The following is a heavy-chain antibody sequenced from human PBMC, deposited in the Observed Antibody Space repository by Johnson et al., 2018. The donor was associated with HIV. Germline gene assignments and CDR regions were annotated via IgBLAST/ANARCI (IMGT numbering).Heavy chain of an antibody. V-gene: IGHV3-30-3*01. CDR1: GFTFSSYA. Sequence: QVQLVESGGGVVQPGRSLRLSCAASGFTFSSYAMHWVRQAPGKGLEWVAVISYDGSNKYYADSVKGRFTISRDNSKNSLYLQMNSLRAEDTAVYYCARVKGCTGGVCSALGAFDIWGQGTMVTVS. J-gene: IGHJ3*02. CDR3: ARVKGCTGGVCSALGAFDI. CDR2: ISYDGSNK. D-gene: IGHD2-8*02.